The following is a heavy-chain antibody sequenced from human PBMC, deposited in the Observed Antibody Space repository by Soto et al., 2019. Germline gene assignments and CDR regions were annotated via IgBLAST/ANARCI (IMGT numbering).Heavy chain of an antibody. D-gene: IGHD3-3*01. CDR3: ARDTRNGVVIMDS. Sequence: QVQLVQSGPEVKKTGASVKVSCKASGYIFTYYGLSWVRQAPGQGLEWRGWISTYNGDTRIAQQFQGRVTMTTDSSTNTAYMELKSPRSDDTALYFCARDTRNGVVIMDSWGQGTLVAVSS. V-gene: IGHV1-18*01. CDR1: GYIFTYYG. CDR2: ISTYNGDT. J-gene: IGHJ5*02.